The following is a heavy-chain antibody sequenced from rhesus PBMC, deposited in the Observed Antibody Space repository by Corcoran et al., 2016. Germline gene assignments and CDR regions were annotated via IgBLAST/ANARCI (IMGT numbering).Heavy chain of an antibody. CDR1: GYSISYGYG. D-gene: IGHD6-31*01. V-gene: IGHV4-127*01. CDR2: TGGSVGST. Sequence: QVQLQESGPGLVKPSETLSLTCGVSGYSISYGYGWSWIRQPPGKGLEGVGSTGGSVGSTNYNPSLKNRVSISKDTSKNQYSLNLTSVTAADTAVYYCARVTGYTRGWDGAYGLDSWGQGVVVIVSS. J-gene: IGHJ6*01. CDR3: ARVTGYTRGWDGAYGLDS.